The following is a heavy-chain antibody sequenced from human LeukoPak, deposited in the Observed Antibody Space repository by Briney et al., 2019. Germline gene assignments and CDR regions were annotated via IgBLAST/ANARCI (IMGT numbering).Heavy chain of an antibody. CDR1: GFTFSTSE. Sequence: GGTLRLSCAASGFTFSTSEMNWVRQAPGKGLEWLSYISPSGSSIYYADSVKGGFTISRDNAKNSLSLQMSSLRAEDTAVYYCATVGRSTRPGYWGQGALVTVSS. J-gene: IGHJ4*02. V-gene: IGHV3-48*03. CDR2: ISPSGSSI. D-gene: IGHD6-6*01. CDR3: ATVGRSTRPGY.